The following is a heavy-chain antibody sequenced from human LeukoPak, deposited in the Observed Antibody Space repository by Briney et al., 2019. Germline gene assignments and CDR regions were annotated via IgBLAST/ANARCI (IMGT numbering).Heavy chain of an antibody. CDR2: ISYHGSNK. J-gene: IGHJ4*02. V-gene: IGHV3-30*04. D-gene: IGHD3-22*01. CDR1: GFTFSSYA. CDR3: ARGTHYYDTSGYYPIDY. Sequence: PGRSLRLSCAASGFTFSSYAIHWVSQAPGKGLEWVAVISYHGSNKYYADSVKGRFTISRDNSKNTLSLQMDSLRPEDTAVYFCARGTHYYDTSGYYPIDYWGQGTLVTVSS.